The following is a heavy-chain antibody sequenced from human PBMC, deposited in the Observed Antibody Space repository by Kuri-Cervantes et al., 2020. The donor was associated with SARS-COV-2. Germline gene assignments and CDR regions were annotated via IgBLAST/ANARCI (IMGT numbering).Heavy chain of an antibody. Sequence: SETLSLTCAVSGGSINSGAYSWTWIRQPPGKGLEWIAYIFHSGNTFYNPSLKSRVTTSVDRSKNQFSLELNSVTAADTAVYYCTTLIDYWGQGALVTVSS. CDR1: GGSINSGAYS. CDR2: IFHSGNT. J-gene: IGHJ4*02. CDR3: TTLIDY. V-gene: IGHV4-30-2*01. D-gene: IGHD1-1*01.